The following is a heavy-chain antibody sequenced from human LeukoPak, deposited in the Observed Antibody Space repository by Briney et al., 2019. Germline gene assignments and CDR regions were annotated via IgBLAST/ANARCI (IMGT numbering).Heavy chain of an antibody. Sequence: SETLSLTCTVSGGSIRSSSSYWGWIRQPPGKGLEWIASIYYSGSTYYNPSLKSRLTISVDTSNNQFSLTVGSVTAADTALYYCARIDTVVLPSTMFDYWGQGTLVTVSS. V-gene: IGHV4-39*01. J-gene: IGHJ4*02. CDR1: GGSIRSSSSY. CDR3: ARIDTVVLPSTMFDY. D-gene: IGHD2-2*01. CDR2: IYYSGST.